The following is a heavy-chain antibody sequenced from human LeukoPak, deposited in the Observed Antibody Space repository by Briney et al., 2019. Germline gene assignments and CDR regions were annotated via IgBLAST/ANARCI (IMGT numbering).Heavy chain of an antibody. V-gene: IGHV4-34*01. D-gene: IGHD3-3*01. CDR1: GGSFSGYY. CDR2: INHSGST. CDR3: ARGGTVLRFLEWLSSRTNWFDP. J-gene: IGHJ5*02. Sequence: PSETLSLTCAVYGGSFSGYYWSWIRQPPGKGLEWIGEINHSGSTNYNPSLKSRVTISVDTSKNQFSLKLSSVTAADTAVYYCARGGTVLRFLEWLSSRTNWFDPWGQGTLVTVSS.